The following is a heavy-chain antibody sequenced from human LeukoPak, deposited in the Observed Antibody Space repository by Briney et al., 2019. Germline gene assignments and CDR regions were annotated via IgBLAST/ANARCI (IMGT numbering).Heavy chain of an antibody. Sequence: PGGSLRLSCAVSGFTFRDAAMTWVRQAPGKGLEWVSTISGSGDSTYYADSVKGRFTISRDNSKNTLHLQMSSLRAEDSAVYYCAKDRRNDYAQGLDYWGQGTLVTVSS. D-gene: IGHD4-17*01. CDR3: AKDRRNDYAQGLDY. V-gene: IGHV3-23*01. CDR2: ISGSGDST. J-gene: IGHJ4*02. CDR1: GFTFRDAA.